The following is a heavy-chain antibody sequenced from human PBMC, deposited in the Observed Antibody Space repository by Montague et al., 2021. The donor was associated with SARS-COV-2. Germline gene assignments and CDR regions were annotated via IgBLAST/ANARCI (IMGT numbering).Heavy chain of an antibody. V-gene: IGHV4-39*01. CDR3: ARSTSGRFIY. J-gene: IGHJ4*02. CDR2: MYSSGTT. CDR1: GGSISSTSFF. Sequence: SETLSLTCSVSGGSISSTSFFWAWIRQPPGKGLEWFGSMYSSGTTYYXRSLKSRVTISGDTSRNQLSVRLSSVTAADTAVYYCARSTSGRFIYWGQGTLVTVSS. D-gene: IGHD6-19*01.